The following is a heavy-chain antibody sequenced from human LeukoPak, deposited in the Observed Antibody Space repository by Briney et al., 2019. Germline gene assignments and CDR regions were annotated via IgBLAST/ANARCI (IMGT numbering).Heavy chain of an antibody. Sequence: PGGSLRLSCAPSGFTVSSNYMNWVRQAPGKGLEWVSSISSSSSYIYYADSVKGRFTISRDNAKNSLHLQMNSLRVEDTALYYCARRVLIDYNYYYMDVWGKGTTVTVSS. CDR1: GFTVSSNY. D-gene: IGHD5/OR15-5a*01. CDR3: ARRVLIDYNYYYMDV. V-gene: IGHV3-21*04. J-gene: IGHJ6*03. CDR2: ISSSSSYI.